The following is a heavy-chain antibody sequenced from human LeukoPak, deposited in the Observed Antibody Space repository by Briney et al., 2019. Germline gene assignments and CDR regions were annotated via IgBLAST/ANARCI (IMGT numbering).Heavy chain of an antibody. J-gene: IGHJ3*02. CDR3: ASPGGGMVQGSDAFDI. Sequence: ASVKVSCKASGYTFTSYGITWVRQAPGQGLEWMGWISAYNGNTNYAQKFQGRVTITADKSTSTAYMELSSLRSEDTAVYYCASPGGGMVQGSDAFDIWGQGTMVTVSS. CDR2: ISAYNGNT. D-gene: IGHD3-10*01. V-gene: IGHV1-18*01. CDR1: GYTFTSYG.